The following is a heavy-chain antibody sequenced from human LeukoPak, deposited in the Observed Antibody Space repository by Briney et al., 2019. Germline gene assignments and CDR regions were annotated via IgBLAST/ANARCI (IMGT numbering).Heavy chain of an antibody. CDR3: ARPPPDYCTKGVSPGTRPLDV. J-gene: IGHJ6*02. D-gene: IGHD2-8*01. CDR1: GGSISSGGYY. V-gene: IGHV4-31*03. Sequence: SQTLSLTCTVSGGSISSGGYYWSWIRQHPGKGLEWIGYIYYSGSTYYNPSLKSRVTISVDTSKNQFSLKLSSVTAADTAVYYCARPPPDYCTKGVSPGTRPLDVWGQGTTVTVSS. CDR2: IYYSGST.